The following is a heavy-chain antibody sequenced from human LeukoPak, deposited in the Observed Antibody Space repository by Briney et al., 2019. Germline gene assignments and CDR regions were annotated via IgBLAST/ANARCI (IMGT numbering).Heavy chain of an antibody. J-gene: IGHJ4*02. Sequence: GGSLRLSCAGSGFTFSRYAMSWVRQAPGKGLEWVSAISDTGATTYDADSVKGRLTISRDNSRSTLYLQMNSLRAEYTALYYCAKDTSIGRYCTNGVCSPFDYWGQGTLVTVSS. CDR3: AKDTSIGRYCTNGVCSPFDY. CDR1: GFTFSRYA. V-gene: IGHV3-23*01. CDR2: ISDTGATT. D-gene: IGHD2-8*01.